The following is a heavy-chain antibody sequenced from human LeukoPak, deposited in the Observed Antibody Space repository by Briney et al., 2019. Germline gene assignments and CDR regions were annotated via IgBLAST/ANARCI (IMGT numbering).Heavy chain of an antibody. Sequence: PGGSLRLSCAASGFTLSSYSMNWVRQAPGKGLEWVSAISGSGGSTYYADSVKGRFTISRDNSKNTLYLQMNSLRAEDTAVYYCAKGGAYVLNWFDPWGQGTLVTVSS. J-gene: IGHJ5*02. CDR2: ISGSGGST. D-gene: IGHD2-21*01. CDR3: AKGGAYVLNWFDP. CDR1: GFTLSSYS. V-gene: IGHV3-23*01.